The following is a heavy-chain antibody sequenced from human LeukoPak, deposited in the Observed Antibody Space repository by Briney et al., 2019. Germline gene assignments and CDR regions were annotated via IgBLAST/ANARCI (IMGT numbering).Heavy chain of an antibody. CDR2: IIPNFGTR. CDR3: AREAAADDYGDYGPIDI. D-gene: IGHD4-17*01. Sequence: ASVKVSCEASGGTFNSYTISWVRQAPGQGLEWMGGIIPNFGTRNYAQKFQGRVTITADKSTSTVVMELRGLRSEDTAVYYCAREAAADDYGDYGPIDIWGQGTMVTVSS. V-gene: IGHV1-69*06. J-gene: IGHJ3*02. CDR1: GGTFNSYT.